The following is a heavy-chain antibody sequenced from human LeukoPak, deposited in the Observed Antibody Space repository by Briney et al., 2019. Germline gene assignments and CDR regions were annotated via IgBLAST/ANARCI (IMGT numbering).Heavy chain of an antibody. D-gene: IGHD6-13*01. Sequence: SGPTLANPTQTLTLTCTFSGFSLSTSGAGVGRIRKPPGKALEWLALIYWADYKRYSPSLKSRLTITKDTSKNQVVLTMTNMDPVDTATYYCAHSALAASQDYWGQGTLVTVSS. CDR3: AHSALAASQDY. CDR1: GFSLSTSGAG. CDR2: IYWADYK. V-gene: IGHV2-5*02. J-gene: IGHJ4*02.